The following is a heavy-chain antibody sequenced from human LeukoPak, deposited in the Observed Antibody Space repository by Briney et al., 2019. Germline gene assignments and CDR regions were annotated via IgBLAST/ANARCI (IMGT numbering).Heavy chain of an antibody. D-gene: IGHD3-3*01. CDR1: GFTFSSYG. CDR2: IRYDGSNK. Sequence: GGSLRLSCAASGFTFSSYGMHWVRQAPGKGLEGVAFIRYDGSNKYYADSVKGRFTISRDNAKNSLYLQMNSLRAEDTAVYYCARSRGIFGVVNHAFDIWGQGTMVTVSS. CDR3: ARSRGIFGVVNHAFDI. J-gene: IGHJ3*02. V-gene: IGHV3-30*02.